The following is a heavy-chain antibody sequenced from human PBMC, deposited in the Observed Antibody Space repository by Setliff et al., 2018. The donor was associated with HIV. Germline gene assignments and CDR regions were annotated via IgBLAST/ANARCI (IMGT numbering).Heavy chain of an antibody. D-gene: IGHD4-17*01. CDR2: LSGSGGST. J-gene: IGHJ2*01. CDR1: ELTFSNYA. Sequence: GGSLRLSCAASELTFSNYAMTWVRQAPGKGLEWVSSLSGSGGSTYYADSVKGRFTISRDNAKNTLYLQMNSLRAEDTAVYYCARQGYGDYWYFDLWGRGTLVTVSS. CDR3: ARQGYGDYWYFDL. V-gene: IGHV3-23*01.